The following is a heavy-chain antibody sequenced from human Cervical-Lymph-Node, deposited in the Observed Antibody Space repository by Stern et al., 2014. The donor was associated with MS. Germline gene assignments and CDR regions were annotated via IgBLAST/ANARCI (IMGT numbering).Heavy chain of an antibody. J-gene: IGHJ4*02. V-gene: IGHV4-30-4*01. CDR2: IDNSGTT. CDR1: GGSVSGGDYY. CDR3: ARDFTVAGSFDY. D-gene: IGHD6-19*01. Sequence: VQLVESGPGLVKPSQTLSLTCTVSGGSVSGGDYYWGWIRQPPGKGLEWIGYIDNSGTTYYNPAFKSLLTISIDTPKNQFSMRLTSMTAADTAVYYCARDFTVAGSFDYWGQGTLVTVSS.